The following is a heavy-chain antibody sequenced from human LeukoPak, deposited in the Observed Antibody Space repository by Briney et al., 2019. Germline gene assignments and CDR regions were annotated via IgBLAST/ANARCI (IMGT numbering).Heavy chain of an antibody. CDR1: GGSFSSYV. CDR3: TREGVYAPDPSSYHRDAFDI. D-gene: IGHD3-16*02. CDR2: IIPVFGVS. J-gene: IGHJ3*02. Sequence: GASVKVSCKASGGSFSSYVITWVRQAPGQGLEWMGRIIPVFGVSNFAQKFQCRVTITADQSTNTAHMELSRLESGDTAVYYCTREGVYAPDPSSYHRDAFDIWGQGTVVIVSS. V-gene: IGHV1-69*04.